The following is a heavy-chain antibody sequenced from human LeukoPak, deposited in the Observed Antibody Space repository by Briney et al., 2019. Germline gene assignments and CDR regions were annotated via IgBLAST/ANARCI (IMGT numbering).Heavy chain of an antibody. CDR3: AKINGDGLDY. CDR2: ISWNSGNI. V-gene: IGHV3-9*01. CDR1: GFTFDDYA. Sequence: GGSLRLSSAASGFTFDDYAMPWVRQAPGKGLEWVSGISWNSGNIGYADSVKGRFTISRDNAKNSLYLQMNSLRAEDRALYYCAKINGDGLDYWGQGTLVTVSS. J-gene: IGHJ4*02. D-gene: IGHD2-8*01.